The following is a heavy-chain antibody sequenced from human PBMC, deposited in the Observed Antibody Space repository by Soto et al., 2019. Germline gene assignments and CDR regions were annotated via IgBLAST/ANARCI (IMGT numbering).Heavy chain of an antibody. CDR1: GFTFDDYA. Sequence: EVQLLESGGGLVQPGGSLRLSCAVSGFTFDDYAMHWVRQAPGKGLEWVSGISWNSGSIGYADSVKGRFTISRDNAKNSLYLQMNSLRAEDTALYYCAKDSLPNPDGMDVWGQGTTVTVSS. J-gene: IGHJ6*02. V-gene: IGHV3-9*01. CDR3: AKDSLPNPDGMDV. CDR2: ISWNSGSI.